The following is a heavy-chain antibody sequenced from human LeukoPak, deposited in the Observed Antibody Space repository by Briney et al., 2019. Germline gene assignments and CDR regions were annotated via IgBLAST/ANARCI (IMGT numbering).Heavy chain of an antibody. CDR1: GFTFSSYA. J-gene: IGHJ4*02. D-gene: IGHD2-2*01. Sequence: LPGGSLRLSCAASGFTFSSYAMSWVRQAPGKGLEWVSAISGSGGSTYYADSVKGRFTISRDNSKNTLYLQMNSLRAEDTAVYYCAKATTGSSTSRYTYFDYWGQGTLVTVSS. CDR3: AKATTGSSTSRYTYFDY. CDR2: ISGSGGST. V-gene: IGHV3-23*01.